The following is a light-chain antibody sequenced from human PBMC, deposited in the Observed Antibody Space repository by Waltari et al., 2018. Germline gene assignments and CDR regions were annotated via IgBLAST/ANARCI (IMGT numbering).Light chain of an antibody. V-gene: IGKV1-39*01. CDR1: QRISSY. CDR2: GAV. J-gene: IGKJ1*01. CDR3: QQTYRTPRT. Sequence: DIQMTQSPSSLPASVGDRVTISCRASQRISSYLNWYQQQPGKAPRLLIYGAVSLQSGVPSRFSGSGSGTDFTLIISSLQPEDFATYYCQQTYRTPRTFGQGTKVDI.